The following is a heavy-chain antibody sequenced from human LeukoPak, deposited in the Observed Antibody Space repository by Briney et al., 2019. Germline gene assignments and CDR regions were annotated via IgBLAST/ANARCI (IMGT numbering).Heavy chain of an antibody. J-gene: IGHJ6*02. CDR2: ISGDGSNT. V-gene: IGHV3-23*01. CDR3: AKYVPAAATSYNYGLDV. D-gene: IGHD6-25*01. Sequence: PGGSLRLSCAASGFTFSSFAMNWVRQAPGKRLEWVSGISGDGSNTYYADSVKGRFTIPRDHSKNTVYLQMSDLRADDTAVFYCAKYVPAAATSYNYGLDVWGQGTTVTVSS. CDR1: GFTFSSFA.